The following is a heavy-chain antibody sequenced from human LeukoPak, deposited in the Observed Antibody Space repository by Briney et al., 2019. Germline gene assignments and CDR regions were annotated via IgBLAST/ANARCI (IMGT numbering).Heavy chain of an antibody. V-gene: IGHV4-34*01. D-gene: IGHD5-24*01. Sequence: GSLRLSCAASGFTFSSNYLTWVRQAPGKGLEWIGEINHSRSTNYNPSLKSRVTISVDTSKTQFSLKLSSVTAADTAVYYCARSRLHPIIFDYWGQGTLVTVSS. J-gene: IGHJ4*02. CDR1: GFTFSSNY. CDR3: ARSRLHPIIFDY. CDR2: INHSRST.